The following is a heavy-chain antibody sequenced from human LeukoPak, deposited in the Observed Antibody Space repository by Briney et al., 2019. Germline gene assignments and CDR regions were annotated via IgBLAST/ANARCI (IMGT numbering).Heavy chain of an antibody. D-gene: IGHD3-16*01. Sequence: SETLSLTCTVSGGSISSYYWSWIRQPPGKGLEWIGYIYYSGSTNYNPSLKSRVTISVDTSKNQFSLKLSSVTAADTAVYYCARESHMGAGYFDYWGQGTLVTVSS. J-gene: IGHJ4*02. CDR1: GGSISSYY. V-gene: IGHV4-59*01. CDR3: ARESHMGAGYFDY. CDR2: IYYSGST.